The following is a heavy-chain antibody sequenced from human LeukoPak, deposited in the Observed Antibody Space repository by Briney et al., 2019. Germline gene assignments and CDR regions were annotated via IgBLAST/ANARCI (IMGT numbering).Heavy chain of an antibody. CDR1: VGTFSSYA. J-gene: IGHJ2*01. D-gene: IGHD3-10*01. V-gene: IGHV1-69*06. CDR3: ARGRYGSGSYTLSL. Sequence: SVKVSCKASVGTFSSYAISWVRQAPGQGLEWMGGIIPIFGTANYAQKCQGRVTITADKSTSTAYMELSRLRSEETAVYYCARGRYGSGSYTLSLWGRGTMVTVSS. CDR2: IIPIFGTA.